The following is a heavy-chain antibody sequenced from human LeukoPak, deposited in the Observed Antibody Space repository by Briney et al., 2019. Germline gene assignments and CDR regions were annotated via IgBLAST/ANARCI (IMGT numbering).Heavy chain of an antibody. J-gene: IGHJ4*02. CDR2: IYYSGST. CDR3: ARDSIAVAGKPIFDY. V-gene: IGHV4-59*01. D-gene: IGHD6-19*01. CDR1: GGSISSYY. Sequence: PSETLSLTCTVSGGSISSYYWSWIRQPPGKGLEWIGYIYYSGSTNYNPSLKSRVTISVDTSKNQFSLKLSSVTAADTAVYYCARDSIAVAGKPIFDYWGQGTLVTVSS.